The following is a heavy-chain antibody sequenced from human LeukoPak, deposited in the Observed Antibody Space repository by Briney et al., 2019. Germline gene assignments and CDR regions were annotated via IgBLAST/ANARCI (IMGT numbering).Heavy chain of an antibody. CDR1: GGSISSSSYY. V-gene: IGHV4-61*01. D-gene: IGHD3-10*01. Sequence: SETLSLTCTVSGGSISSSSYYWSWIRQPPGKGLEWIGYIYYSGSTNYNPSLKSRVTISVDTSKNQFSLKLSSVTAADTAVYYCARGRSFDYWGQGTLVTVSS. CDR2: IYYSGST. J-gene: IGHJ4*02. CDR3: ARGRSFDY.